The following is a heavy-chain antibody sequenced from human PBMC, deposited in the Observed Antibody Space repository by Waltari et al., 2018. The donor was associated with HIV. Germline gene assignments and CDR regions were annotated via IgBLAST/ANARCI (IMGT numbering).Heavy chain of an antibody. CDR3: AKVPRSGPHSGVGHFDF. CDR2: ISASGDNT. V-gene: IGHV3-23*01. D-gene: IGHD2-15*01. J-gene: IGHJ4*02. Sequence: EVHLLESGGGSLQVGGSLRLACAASGLTISSYAIAWVRQVPGKGLEWVASISASGDNTYYETSLKGRFTIYRDNAENTLSLQIDSLRADDTAVYYCAKVPRSGPHSGVGHFDFWGQGTRVIVSS. CDR1: GLTISSYA.